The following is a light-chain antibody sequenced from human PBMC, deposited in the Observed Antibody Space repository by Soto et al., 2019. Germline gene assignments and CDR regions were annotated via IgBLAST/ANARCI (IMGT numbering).Light chain of an antibody. CDR2: DAS. V-gene: IGKV3-15*01. J-gene: IGKJ1*01. Sequence: EVLMTQSPSTLSVSPGERATLSCMASQSVSGKLAWYQQKPGQAPRLLIYDASTRATGIPARFSGSGSGTEFTLTISSLQSEDFAVYYCQQSNNWPWKFGQGTKVDIK. CDR1: QSVSGK. CDR3: QQSNNWPWK.